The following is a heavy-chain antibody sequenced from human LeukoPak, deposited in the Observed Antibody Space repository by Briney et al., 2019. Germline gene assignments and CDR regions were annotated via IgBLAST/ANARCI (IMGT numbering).Heavy chain of an antibody. J-gene: IGHJ4*02. V-gene: IGHV3-33*08. Sequence: GGSLRLSCAASGFTFSSSAMHWVRQAPGKGLEWVAVIWYDGSNKYYADSVKGRFTISRDNSKNTLYLQMNSLRAEDTAVYYCARDYSSSFDYWGQGTLVTVSS. CDR1: GFTFSSSA. CDR3: ARDYSSSFDY. D-gene: IGHD6-6*01. CDR2: IWYDGSNK.